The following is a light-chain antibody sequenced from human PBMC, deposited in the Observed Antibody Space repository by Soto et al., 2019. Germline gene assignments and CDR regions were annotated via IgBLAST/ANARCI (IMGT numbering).Light chain of an antibody. Sequence: QSVLTQPPSASGSPGQSVAISCTGTSSDVGGYNYVSWYQQHPGKAPKLMINEVNKRPSGVPDRFSGSKSGNTASLTVSGLQAEDEADYYCSSYAGSSNVFGTGTKLPVL. J-gene: IGLJ1*01. CDR2: EVN. CDR1: SSDVGGYNY. CDR3: SSYAGSSNV. V-gene: IGLV2-8*01.